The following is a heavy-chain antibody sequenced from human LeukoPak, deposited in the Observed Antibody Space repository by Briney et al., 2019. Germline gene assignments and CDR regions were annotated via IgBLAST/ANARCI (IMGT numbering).Heavy chain of an antibody. J-gene: IGHJ3*02. CDR3: ARDPAGAVVRGVPHDAFDI. V-gene: IGHV3-53*01. CDR1: GFTFSSYE. D-gene: IGHD3-10*01. Sequence: PGGSLRLSCAASGFTFSSYEMNWVRQAPGKGLEWVSVIYSGGSTSYADSVKGRFTISRDNSRNTLYLQMNTLRAEDTAIYYCARDPAGAVVRGVPHDAFDIWGQGTMVTVSS. CDR2: IYSGGST.